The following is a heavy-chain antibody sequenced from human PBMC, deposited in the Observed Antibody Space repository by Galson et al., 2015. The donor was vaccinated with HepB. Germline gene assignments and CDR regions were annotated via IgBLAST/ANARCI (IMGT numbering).Heavy chain of an antibody. V-gene: IGHV4-38-2*01. Sequence: LSLTCDVSGFSITSGYYWGWIRQPPGKGQEWIAEIYHGGNTFYNPSLKSRVTMSVDTSKNQFSLNPTSVTAADTAMYYCARGLSTGRYFDFWGQGILVTVSS. D-gene: IGHD1-1*01. CDR3: ARGLSTGRYFDF. J-gene: IGHJ4*02. CDR2: IYHGGNT. CDR1: GFSITSGYY.